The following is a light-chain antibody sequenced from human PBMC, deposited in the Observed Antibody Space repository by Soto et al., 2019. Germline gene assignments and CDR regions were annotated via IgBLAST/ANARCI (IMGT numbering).Light chain of an antibody. V-gene: IGLV2-8*01. CDR2: EVT. Sequence: QSVLTQPPSASGSPGQSVTISCTGTSSDVGGYNYVSWYQQHPGKAPKLMIYEVTKRPSGVPDRFSGSKSGNTASLTVSWLQAEDEADYYCSSYSGSNKLLFGGGTQLTVL. CDR1: SSDVGGYNY. J-gene: IGLJ2*01. CDR3: SSYSGSNKLL.